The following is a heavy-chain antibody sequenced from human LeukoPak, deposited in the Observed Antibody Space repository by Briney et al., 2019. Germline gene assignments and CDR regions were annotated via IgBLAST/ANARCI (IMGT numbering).Heavy chain of an antibody. V-gene: IGHV3-11*04. CDR1: GFIFSDYY. CDR3: AREHYFYHMDG. Sequence: GGSLRLSCTTSGFIFSDYYMSWIRQAPGKGLEWVSYISSSGSIIYYADSVKGRFTISRDNAKNSLYLQMNSLRAEDTAVYYCAREHYFYHMDGWGEGTTVTISS. CDR2: ISSSGSII. J-gene: IGHJ6*03.